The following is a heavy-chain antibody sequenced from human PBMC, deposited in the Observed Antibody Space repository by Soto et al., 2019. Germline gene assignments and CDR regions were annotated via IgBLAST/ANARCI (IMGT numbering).Heavy chain of an antibody. D-gene: IGHD6-19*01. Sequence: GGTLRLSCAASRFTFSSYAMHWVRQAPGKGLEWVAVISYDGSNKYYADSVKGRFTISRDNSKNTLYLQMNSLRGEDTAVYYCASPVKKSSGQYNCFAPWGQGIPRTVSS. CDR3: ASPVKKSSGQYNCFAP. CDR2: ISYDGSNK. CDR1: RFTFSSYA. J-gene: IGHJ5*02. V-gene: IGHV3-30-3*01.